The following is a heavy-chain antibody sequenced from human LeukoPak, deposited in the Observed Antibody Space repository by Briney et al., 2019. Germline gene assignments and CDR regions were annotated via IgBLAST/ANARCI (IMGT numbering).Heavy chain of an antibody. CDR3: ARSVEGYCSGGSCYSYYYYMDV. J-gene: IGHJ6*03. V-gene: IGHV4-59*01. Sequence: SETLSLTCTVAGGSISSYYWSWIRQPPGKGLEWIGYIYYSGSTNYNPSLKSRVTISVDTSKNQFSLKLSSVTAADTAVYYCARSVEGYCSGGSCYSYYYYMDVWGKGTTVTVSS. CDR2: IYYSGST. D-gene: IGHD2-15*01. CDR1: GGSISSYY.